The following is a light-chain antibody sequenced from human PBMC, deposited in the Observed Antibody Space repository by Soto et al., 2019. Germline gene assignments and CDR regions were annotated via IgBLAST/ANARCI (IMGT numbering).Light chain of an antibody. V-gene: IGKV1-27*01. CDR1: QSIGNF. J-gene: IGKJ1*01. CDR2: AAS. Sequence: DIQMTQSPSSLSASVGDSVTITCRASQSIGNFLAWYQQRPGDPPKLLMYAASTLQLGVPSRFSGSGSGTDFTLTISSLQPEDVATYYCQKYDRAPWTFGQGTKLEIK. CDR3: QKYDRAPWT.